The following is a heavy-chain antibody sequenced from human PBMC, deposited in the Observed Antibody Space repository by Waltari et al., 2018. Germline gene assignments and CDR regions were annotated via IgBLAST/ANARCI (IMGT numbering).Heavy chain of an antibody. CDR1: GGTFSSYA. Sequence: QVQMVQSGAEVKKPGSSVKVSCKASGGTFSSYAIRWVRQAPGQGLEWMGGIIPIFGTANYAQKFQGRVTITADESTSTAYMELSSLRSEDTAVYYCARVRCSSTSCHNYWFDPWGQGTLVTVSS. J-gene: IGHJ5*02. V-gene: IGHV1-69*01. CDR3: ARVRCSSTSCHNYWFDP. CDR2: IIPIFGTA. D-gene: IGHD2-2*02.